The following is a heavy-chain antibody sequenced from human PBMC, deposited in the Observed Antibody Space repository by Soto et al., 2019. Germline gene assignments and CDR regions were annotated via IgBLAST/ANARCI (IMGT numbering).Heavy chain of an antibody. V-gene: IGHV1-69*01. D-gene: IGHD4-17*01. Sequence: QVQLVQSGAEVKKPGSSVNVSCKASGGTFSSYTISWVRQAPGQGLEWMGGVFPIFGTVHYAQKFQGRVTISADDSTTTAYMELTSLRSEDTAVYFCARDLSHGDYGNNWFDPWGQGTLVTVSS. CDR3: ARDLSHGDYGNNWFDP. CDR1: GGTFSSYT. J-gene: IGHJ5*02. CDR2: VFPIFGTV.